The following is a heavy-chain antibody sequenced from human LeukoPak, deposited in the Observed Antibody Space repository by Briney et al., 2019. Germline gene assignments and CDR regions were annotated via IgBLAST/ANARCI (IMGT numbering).Heavy chain of an antibody. CDR2: IGAYNGNT. J-gene: IGHJ4*02. CDR1: GFTFSSYG. D-gene: IGHD3-10*01. V-gene: IGHV1-18*01. CDR3: ARGGYYGSGSFPDY. Sequence: ASVKVSCKASGFTFSSYGINWVRQAPGQGLEWMGYIGAYNGNTNYAQQLQGRVTMTTDTSTSTDYMELRSLRSDDTAVYYCARGGYYGSGSFPDYWGQGTLVTVSS.